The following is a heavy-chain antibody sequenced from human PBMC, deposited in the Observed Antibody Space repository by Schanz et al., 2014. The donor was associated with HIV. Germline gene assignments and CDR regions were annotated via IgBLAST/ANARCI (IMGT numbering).Heavy chain of an antibody. CDR1: GFTFSTYG. CDR2: ISYDGSNK. D-gene: IGHD3-16*01. CDR3: ARVANWDYYGMDV. Sequence: QVQLVESGGGVVQPGRSLRLSCAASGFTFSTYGMHWVRRGPGKGLEWEAFISYDGSNKYYADSVKGRFTISRDNSKNTLFLQMNSLRGEDTAVYYCARVANWDYYGMDVWGRGTTVTVSS. V-gene: IGHV3-30*03. J-gene: IGHJ6*02.